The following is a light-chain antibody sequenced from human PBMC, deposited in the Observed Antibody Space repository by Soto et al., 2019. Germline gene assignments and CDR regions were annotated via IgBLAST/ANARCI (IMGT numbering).Light chain of an antibody. J-gene: IGLJ2*01. V-gene: IGLV6-57*02. CDR2: EDN. Sequence: NFMLTQPHSVSESPGKTVTISCTGSSGSIASNYVQWYQQRPGSAPTTVIYEDNQSPSGVPARFSGSIDSSSTSASLTISRLKTEDEADYYCQSYDSSNQGVFGGGTKLTVL. CDR1: SGSIASNY. CDR3: QSYDSSNQGV.